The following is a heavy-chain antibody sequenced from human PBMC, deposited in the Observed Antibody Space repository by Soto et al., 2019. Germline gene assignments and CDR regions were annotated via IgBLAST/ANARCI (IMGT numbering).Heavy chain of an antibody. CDR2: ISSSSSTI. J-gene: IGHJ4*02. Sequence: EVQLVESGGGLVQPGGSLRLSCAASGFTFSSYSMNWVRQAPGKGLEWVSYISSSSSTIYYADSVKGRFTISRDNAKKSLYLQMNSLKAEDTVVYYCARGSSDIFGVGQYSFDYWGQGTLVTVSS. V-gene: IGHV3-48*01. CDR1: GFTFSSYS. CDR3: ARGSSDIFGVGQYSFDY. D-gene: IGHD3-3*01.